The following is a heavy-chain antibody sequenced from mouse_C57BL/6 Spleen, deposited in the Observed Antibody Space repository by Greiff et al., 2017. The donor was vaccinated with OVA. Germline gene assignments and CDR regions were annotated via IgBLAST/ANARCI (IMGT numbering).Heavy chain of an antibody. Sequence: VQLQESGAELVRPGTSVKMSCKASGYTFTNYWIGWAKQRPGHGLEWIGDIYPGGGYTNYNEKFKGKATLTADKSSSTAYMQFSSLTSEDSAIYYGARTDSSGGYAMDYWGQGTSVTVSS. J-gene: IGHJ4*01. V-gene: IGHV1-63*01. CDR2: IYPGGGYT. CDR1: GYTFTNYW. CDR3: ARTDSSGGYAMDY. D-gene: IGHD3-2*02.